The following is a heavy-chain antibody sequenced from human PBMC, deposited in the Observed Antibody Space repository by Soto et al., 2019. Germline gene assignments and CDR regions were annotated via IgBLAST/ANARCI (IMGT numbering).Heavy chain of an antibody. V-gene: IGHV1-69*05. Sequence: ASVKVSCKASGGTFSSYAISWVRQAPGQGLEWMGWIIPIFGTANYAQKLQGRVTMTTDTSTSTAYMELRSLRSDDTAVYYCARVKTGVAVAGAFDIWGQGTMVTVSS. CDR3: ARVKTGVAVAGAFDI. J-gene: IGHJ3*02. CDR2: IIPIFGTA. CDR1: GGTFSSYA. D-gene: IGHD6-19*01.